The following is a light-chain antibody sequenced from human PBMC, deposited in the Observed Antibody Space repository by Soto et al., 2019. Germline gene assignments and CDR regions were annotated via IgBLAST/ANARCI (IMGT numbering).Light chain of an antibody. CDR1: SSDVGGYNY. V-gene: IGLV2-11*01. Sequence: QSALTQPRSVSGSPGQSVTISCRGTSSDVGGYNYVSWYQQHPGKAPKLIIYDVSQRPSGVPDRFSGSKSGNTASLTISGLQAEDEADYYCCSYAGGSSDVFGTGTKLTVL. CDR2: DVS. CDR3: CSYAGGSSDV. J-gene: IGLJ1*01.